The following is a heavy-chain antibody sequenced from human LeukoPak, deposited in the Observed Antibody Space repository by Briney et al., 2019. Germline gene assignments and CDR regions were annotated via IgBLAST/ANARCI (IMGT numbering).Heavy chain of an antibody. V-gene: IGHV4-39*07. CDR1: GGSISSSSYY. J-gene: IGHJ4*02. CDR3: ARHYTSDAYPKYFDY. Sequence: SETLSLTCTVSGGSISSSSYYWGWIRQPPGKGLEWIGSIYYSGSTYYNPSLTSRVTISVDKSKNQFSLNLGSVTAADTAVYYCARHYTSDAYPKYFDYWGQGALVTVSS. CDR2: IYYSGST. D-gene: IGHD3-3*01.